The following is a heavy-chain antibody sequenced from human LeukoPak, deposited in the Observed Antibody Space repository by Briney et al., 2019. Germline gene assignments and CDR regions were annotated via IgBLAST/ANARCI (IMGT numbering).Heavy chain of an antibody. CDR1: GGSISSSSYY. CDR3: ARRDPYCCGGSCYFDY. CDR2: IYYSGST. D-gene: IGHD2-15*01. J-gene: IGHJ4*02. V-gene: IGHV4-39*01. Sequence: PETLSLTCTVSGGSISSSSYYWGWIRQPPGKGLEWIGSIYYSGSTYYNPSLNSRVTISVDTSKNQFSLTLSSVTAADTAVYYCARRDPYCCGGSCYFDYWGQGTLVTVSS.